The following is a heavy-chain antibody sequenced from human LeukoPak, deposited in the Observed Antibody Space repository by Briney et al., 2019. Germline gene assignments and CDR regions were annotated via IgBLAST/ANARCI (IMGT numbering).Heavy chain of an antibody. CDR1: GFTFSLYA. CDR3: ARVVVVVNWYFDL. J-gene: IGHJ2*01. Sequence: GGSLRLSCAASGFTFSLYAMSWVRQAPGRGLEWVSAISGSGGITYYADSVKGRFTISRDNSKNTLYLQMNSLRAEDTAVYYCARVVVVVNWYFDLWGRGTLVTVSS. CDR2: ISGSGGIT. V-gene: IGHV3-23*01. D-gene: IGHD2-15*01.